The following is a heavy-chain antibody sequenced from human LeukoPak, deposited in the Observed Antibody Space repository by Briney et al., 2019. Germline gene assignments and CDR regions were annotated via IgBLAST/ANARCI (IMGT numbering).Heavy chain of an antibody. CDR2: IYHSGST. V-gene: IGHV4-30-2*01. Sequence: PSETLSLTCAVSGGSISSGGYSWSWIRQPPGKGLEWIGYIYHSGSTYYNPSLKSRVTISVHRSKNQFSLKLSSVTAADTAVYYCASSFGYCSSTSCYADYGMDVWGQGTTITVSS. J-gene: IGHJ6*02. CDR3: ASSFGYCSSTSCYADYGMDV. CDR1: GGSISSGGYS. D-gene: IGHD2-2*01.